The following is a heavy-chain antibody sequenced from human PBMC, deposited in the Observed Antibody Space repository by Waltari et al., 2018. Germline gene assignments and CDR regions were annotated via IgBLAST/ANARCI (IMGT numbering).Heavy chain of an antibody. CDR1: GFTFSSYA. CDR3: AKDRGYYDSSGYSS. CDR2: IYSGGST. D-gene: IGHD3-22*01. V-gene: IGHV3-23*03. J-gene: IGHJ4*02. Sequence: EVQLLESGGGLVQPGGSLRLSCAASGFTFSSYAMSWVRQAPGKGVEGVSVIYSGGSTYYADSVKGRFTISRDNSKNTLYLQMNSLRAEDTAVYYCAKDRGYYDSSGYSSWGQGTLVTVSS.